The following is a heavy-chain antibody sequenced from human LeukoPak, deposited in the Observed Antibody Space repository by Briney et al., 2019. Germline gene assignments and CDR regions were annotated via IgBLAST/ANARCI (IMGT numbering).Heavy chain of an antibody. Sequence: ASVKVSCKASGYTFTSHDINWVRQATGQGLEWMGWMNPNSGNTGYAQKFQGRVTMTRNTSISTACMELSSLRSEDTAVYYCARGRGDYDILTGYPYYYYYYMDVWGKGTTVTVSS. CDR2: MNPNSGNT. J-gene: IGHJ6*03. V-gene: IGHV1-8*01. D-gene: IGHD3-9*01. CDR3: ARGRGDYDILTGYPYYYYYYMDV. CDR1: GYTFTSHD.